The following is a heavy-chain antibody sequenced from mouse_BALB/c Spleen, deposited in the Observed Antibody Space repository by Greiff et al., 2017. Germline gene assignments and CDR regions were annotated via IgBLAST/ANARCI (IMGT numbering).Heavy chain of an antibody. CDR1: GYSITSGYY. V-gene: IGHV3-6*02. CDR2: ISYDGSN. D-gene: IGHD1-1*01. J-gene: IGHJ3*01. Sequence: DVKLQESGPGLVKPSQSLSLTCSVTGYSITSGYYWNWIRQFPGNKLEWMGYISYDGSNNYNPSLKNRISITRDTSKNQFFLKLNSVTTEDTATYYCASGTFAYWGQGTLVTVSA. CDR3: ASGTFAY.